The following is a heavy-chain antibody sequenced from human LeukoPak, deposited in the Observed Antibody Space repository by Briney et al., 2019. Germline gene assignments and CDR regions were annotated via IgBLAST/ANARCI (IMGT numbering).Heavy chain of an antibody. CDR1: GYSISSGYY. Sequence: SETLSLTCTVSGYSISSGYYWGWIRQPPGKGLEWIGSIYHSGSTYYNPSLKSRVTISVDTSKNQFSLKLSSVTAADTAVYYCARDGLVSGSYGTYYMDVWGKGTTVTVSS. V-gene: IGHV4-38-2*02. CDR3: ARDGLVSGSYGTYYMDV. D-gene: IGHD1-26*01. J-gene: IGHJ6*03. CDR2: IYHSGST.